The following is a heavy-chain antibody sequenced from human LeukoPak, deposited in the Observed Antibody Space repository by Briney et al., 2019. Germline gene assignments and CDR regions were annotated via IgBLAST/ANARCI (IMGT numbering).Heavy chain of an antibody. J-gene: IGHJ2*01. CDR2: ISGDSGST. Sequence: GGSLRLSCAASGFTFDDYAMRWVRQVPGKGLEWVSFISGDSGSTYYTDSVKGRFTVSRDNSRDSLFLQMNSLRAEDTALYYCAKGGYSVTGYFDLWGRGTLVTVSS. V-gene: IGHV3-43*02. CDR3: AKGGYSVTGYFDL. CDR1: GFTFDDYA. D-gene: IGHD5-18*01.